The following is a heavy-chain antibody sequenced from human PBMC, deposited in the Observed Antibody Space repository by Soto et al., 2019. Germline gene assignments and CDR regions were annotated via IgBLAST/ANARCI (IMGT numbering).Heavy chain of an antibody. Sequence: QVQLQESGPGLAKPSQTLFLTCTVSGDSISSGGYYWSWIRQHPGKGLEWIGYIYYSEGTYYNPSLKSRVTFTVDASKSQLSLKLTSVTAADSAGYYCEEDRDGYTSLDSWGQGTLVTVSS. D-gene: IGHD2-21*01. CDR2: IYYSEGT. V-gene: IGHV4-31*03. CDR3: EEDRDGYTSLDS. CDR1: GDSISSGGYY. J-gene: IGHJ4*02.